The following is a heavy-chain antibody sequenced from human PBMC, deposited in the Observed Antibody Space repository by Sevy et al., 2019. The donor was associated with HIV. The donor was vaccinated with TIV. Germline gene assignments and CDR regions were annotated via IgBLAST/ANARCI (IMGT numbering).Heavy chain of an antibody. J-gene: IGHJ3*02. CDR1: GFTISKYA. Sequence: GGSLRLSCTGSGFTISKYAMNWVRQAPGKGLEWVSTIFRSGDVPYYADSVKGRFTISRDNSRNTLFLQMKSLRAEDTAVYYCAGARYDSSGSFDAFDIWGQGTMVTVSS. D-gene: IGHD3-22*01. V-gene: IGHV3-23*01. CDR3: AGARYDSSGSFDAFDI. CDR2: IFRSGDVP.